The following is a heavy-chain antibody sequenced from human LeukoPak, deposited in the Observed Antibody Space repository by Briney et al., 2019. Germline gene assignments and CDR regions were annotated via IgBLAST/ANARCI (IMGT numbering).Heavy chain of an antibody. J-gene: IGHJ3*02. CDR3: ARVLTVRSGGYDAFDI. CDR2: INHSGST. CDR1: GGSFSGYY. V-gene: IGHV4-34*01. D-gene: IGHD6-25*01. Sequence: SETLSLTCAVYGGSFSGYYWSWIRQPPGKGLEWIGEINHSGSTNYNPSLKSRVTISVDTSKNQFSLKLSSVTAADTAVYYCARVLTVRSGGYDAFDIWGQGTMVTVSS.